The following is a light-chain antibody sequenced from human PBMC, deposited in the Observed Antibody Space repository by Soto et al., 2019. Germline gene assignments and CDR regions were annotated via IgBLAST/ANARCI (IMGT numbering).Light chain of an antibody. CDR1: TGAVTSGHY. CDR2: DTS. CDR3: LLSYSGGRPVV. J-gene: IGLJ2*01. Sequence: QAVVTQEPSLTVSPGGTVTLTCGSSTGAVTSGHYPYWFQQKPGQAPRTLIYDTSNKHSWTPARFSGSLLGGKAALTLSGAQPGDEAEYYCLLSYSGGRPVVFGGGTKLTVL. V-gene: IGLV7-46*01.